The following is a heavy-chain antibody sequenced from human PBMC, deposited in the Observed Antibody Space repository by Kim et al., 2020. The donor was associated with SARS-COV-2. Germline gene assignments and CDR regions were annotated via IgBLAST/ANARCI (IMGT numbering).Heavy chain of an antibody. CDR3: ATAPWGIASAGYYDSSGYRFDY. J-gene: IGHJ4*02. V-gene: IGHV1-24*01. Sequence: ASVKVSCKVSGYTLTELSMHWVRQAPGKGLEWMGGFDPEDGETIYAQKFQGRVTMTEDTSTDTACMALSSLRSYDTAGYYCATAPWGIASAGYYDSSGYRFDYWGQRTLVTFSS. CDR1: GYTLTELS. CDR2: FDPEDGET. D-gene: IGHD3-22*01.